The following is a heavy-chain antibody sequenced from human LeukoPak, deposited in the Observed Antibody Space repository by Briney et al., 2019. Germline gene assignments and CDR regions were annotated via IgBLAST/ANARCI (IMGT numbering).Heavy chain of an antibody. D-gene: IGHD1-26*01. J-gene: IGHJ4*02. CDR3: TKDRMGSYEY. V-gene: IGHV3-43D*03. CDR1: GFSFQDHA. CDR2: INENGAVT. Sequence: PGGSLRLSCAASGFSFQDHAIHWVRQAPGKGLEWVCLINENGAVTFYADSVKGRFTISRDNSKNSVYVQMNSLTSEDTALYFCTKDRMGSYEYWGQGTLVTVSS.